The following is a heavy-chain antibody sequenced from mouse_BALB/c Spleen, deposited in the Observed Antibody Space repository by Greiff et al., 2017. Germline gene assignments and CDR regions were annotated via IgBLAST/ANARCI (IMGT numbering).Heavy chain of an antibody. CDR3: ARSVGLYYFDY. V-gene: IGHV1-9*01. CDR1: GYTFSSYW. Sequence: VQLQQSGAELMKPGASVKISCKATGYTFSSYWIEWVKQRPGHGLEWIGEILPGSGSTNYNEKFKGKATFTADTSSNTAYMQLSSLTSEDSAVYYCARSVGLYYFDYWGQGTTRTVSS. CDR2: ILPGSGST. J-gene: IGHJ2*01.